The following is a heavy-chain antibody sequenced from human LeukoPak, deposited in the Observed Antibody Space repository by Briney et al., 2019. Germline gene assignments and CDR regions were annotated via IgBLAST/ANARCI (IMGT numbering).Heavy chain of an antibody. J-gene: IGHJ5*02. CDR1: GGSIGSTNW. CDR2: IYHTGST. CDR3: ARPNDDYGDYSGWFDP. Sequence: SGTLSLTCAVSGGSIGSTNWWSRVRQPPGKGLEWIGEIYHTGSTNYNPSLKSRVTISVDKSKNQFSLKLISVTAADTAVYYCARPNDDYGDYSGWFDPWGQGTLVTVSS. V-gene: IGHV4-4*02. D-gene: IGHD4-17*01.